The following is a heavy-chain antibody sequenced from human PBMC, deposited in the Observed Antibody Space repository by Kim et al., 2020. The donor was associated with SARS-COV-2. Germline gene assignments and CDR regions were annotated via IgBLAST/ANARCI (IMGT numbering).Heavy chain of an antibody. CDR3: AIQGDGRGNSAAFDI. D-gene: IGHD2-21*02. J-gene: IGHJ3*02. V-gene: IGHV3-30*03. CDR1: GFTFSSYG. Sequence: GGSLRLSCAASGFTFSSYGMHWVRQAPGKGLEWVAVISYDGSNKYYADSVKGRFTISRDNSKNTLYLQMNSLRAEDTAVYYCAIQGDGRGNSAAFDIWGQGTMVTVSS. CDR2: ISYDGSNK.